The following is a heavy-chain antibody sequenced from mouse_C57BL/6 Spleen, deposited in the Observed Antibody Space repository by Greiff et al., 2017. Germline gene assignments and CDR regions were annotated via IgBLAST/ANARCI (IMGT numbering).Heavy chain of an antibody. J-gene: IGHJ4*01. CDR3: ARSYRRGDYAMDY. V-gene: IGHV1-26*01. CDR2: INPNNGVT. D-gene: IGHD2-14*01. Sequence: VQLQQSGPELVKPGASVKISCKASGYTFTDYYMNWVKQSHGKSLEWIGDINPNNGVTSYNQKFKGKATLTVDKSSSTAYMELRSLTSEDSAVYYCARSYRRGDYAMDYWGQGTSVTVSS. CDR1: GYTFTDYY.